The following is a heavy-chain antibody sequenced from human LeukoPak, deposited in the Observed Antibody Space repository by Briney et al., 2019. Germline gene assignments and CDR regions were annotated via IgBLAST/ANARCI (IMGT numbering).Heavy chain of an antibody. CDR1: GYTLTELS. Sequence: ASVKVSCKVSGYTLTELSMHWVRQAPGKGLEWMGGFDPEDGETIYAQKFQGRVTMTEDTSTDTAYMELSSLRSEDTAVYYCATAIAVAGKQNFDYWGQGTLVTVPS. D-gene: IGHD6-19*01. V-gene: IGHV1-24*01. J-gene: IGHJ4*02. CDR3: ATAIAVAGKQNFDY. CDR2: FDPEDGET.